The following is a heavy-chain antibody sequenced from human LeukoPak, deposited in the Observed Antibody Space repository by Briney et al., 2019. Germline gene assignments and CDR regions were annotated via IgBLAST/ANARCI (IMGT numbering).Heavy chain of an antibody. J-gene: IGHJ4*02. CDR3: ARARAAAGSDY. CDR2: INPNSGGT. Sequence: ASVKVSCKASGYTFTGYYMHWVRQAPGQGLEWMGWINPNSGGTSYAQKFQGRVTMTRDTSISTAYMELSRLRSDDTAVYYCARARAAAGSDYWGQGTLVTVSS. CDR1: GYTFTGYY. V-gene: IGHV1-2*02. D-gene: IGHD6-13*01.